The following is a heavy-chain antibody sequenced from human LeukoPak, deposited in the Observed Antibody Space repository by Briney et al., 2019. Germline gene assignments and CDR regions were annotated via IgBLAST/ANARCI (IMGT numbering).Heavy chain of an antibody. CDR2: IIPIFGTA. CDR3: ARGGDYGDYRFDP. CDR1: GGTFSSYA. D-gene: IGHD4-17*01. V-gene: IGHV1-69*13. Sequence: SVKVSCKASGGTFSSYAISWVRQAPGQGLEWMGGIIPIFGTANYAQKFQGRVTITADESTSTAYMELSSLRSEDTAVYYCARGGDYGDYRFDPWGQGTLVTVSS. J-gene: IGHJ5*02.